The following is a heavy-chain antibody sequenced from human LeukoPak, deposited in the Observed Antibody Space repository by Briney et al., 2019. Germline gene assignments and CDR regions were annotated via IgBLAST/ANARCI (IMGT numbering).Heavy chain of an antibody. J-gene: IGHJ4*02. CDR1: GFTFSDYH. CDR3: ARDMDYDILTGYSSAY. D-gene: IGHD3-9*01. CDR2: ISSSGSTI. V-gene: IGHV3-11*04. Sequence: PGGSLRLSCAASGFTFSDYHMSWIRQAPGKGLEWVSYISSSGSTIYYADSVKGRFTISRDNAKNSLYLQMNSLRAEDTAVYYCARDMDYDILTGYSSAYWGQGTLVTVSS.